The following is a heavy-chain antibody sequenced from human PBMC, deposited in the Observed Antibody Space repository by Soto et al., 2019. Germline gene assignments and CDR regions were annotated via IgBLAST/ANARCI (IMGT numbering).Heavy chain of an antibody. Sequence: QVQLVQSGAEVKKPGSSVKVSCEASGGTFSGHAISWVRQAPGQGPEWMGGLIPLFGTTQHAQNFQXXXXITADKSTSTAYMELTSLRFEDTAIYYCARGPNWGYRFDSWGQGTLVTVSS. CDR1: GGTFSGHA. CDR3: ARGPNWGYRFDS. CDR2: LIPLFGTT. J-gene: IGHJ4*02. V-gene: IGHV1-69*06. D-gene: IGHD7-27*01.